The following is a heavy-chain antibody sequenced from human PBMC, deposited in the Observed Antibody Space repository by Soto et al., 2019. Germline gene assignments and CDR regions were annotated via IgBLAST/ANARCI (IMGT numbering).Heavy chain of an antibody. CDR1: GYTFTSYG. V-gene: IGHV1-18*01. CDR2: ISAYNGNT. J-gene: IGHJ4*02. D-gene: IGHD6-13*01. Sequence: GASVTVSCKASGYTFTSYGISWVRQAPGQGLEWMGWISAYNGNTNYAQKLQGRVTMTTDTSTSTAYMELRSLRAEDTAVYYCARVSSSWLGGGYFDYWGQGTLVTSPQ. CDR3: ARVSSSWLGGGYFDY.